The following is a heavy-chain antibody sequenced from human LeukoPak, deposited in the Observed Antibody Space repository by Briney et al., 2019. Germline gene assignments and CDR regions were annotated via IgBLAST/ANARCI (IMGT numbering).Heavy chain of an antibody. J-gene: IGHJ5*02. CDR3: ARDQRDYDFWSGYSGGWFDP. CDR2: IYHSGST. Sequence: SETLSLTCAVSGGSISSSNWWSWVRQPPGKGLEWIGEIYHSGSTNYNPSLKSRVTISVDKSKNQFSLKLSSVSAADTAVYYCARDQRDYDFWSGYSGGWFDPWGQGTLVTVSS. D-gene: IGHD3-3*01. CDR1: GGSISSSNW. V-gene: IGHV4-4*02.